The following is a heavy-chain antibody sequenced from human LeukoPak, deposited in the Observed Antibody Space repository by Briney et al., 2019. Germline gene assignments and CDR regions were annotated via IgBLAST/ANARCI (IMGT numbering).Heavy chain of an antibody. CDR2: IYGGGNT. CDR3: AREVRKYCSGGSCYSPPHY. Sequence: GGSLRLSCAASGFSVSGDYMSWVRQAPGKGLEWISVIYGGGNTYHADSVKGRFILFRDNAKNSLYLQMTSLRAEDTAVYYCAREVRKYCSGGSCYSPPHYWGQGTLVTVSS. CDR1: GFSVSGDY. D-gene: IGHD2-15*01. J-gene: IGHJ4*02. V-gene: IGHV3-66*01.